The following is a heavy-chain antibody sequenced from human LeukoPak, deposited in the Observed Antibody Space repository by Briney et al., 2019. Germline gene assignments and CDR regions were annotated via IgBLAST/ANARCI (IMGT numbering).Heavy chain of an antibody. CDR2: ISSSGSTI. Sequence: GGSLGLSCAASGFTFSDYYMSWIRQAPGKGLECVSYISSSGSTIYYADSVKGRFTISRDNAKNSLYLQMNSLSAEDTAVYYCARGGIAMADPNYWGQGTLVTVSS. J-gene: IGHJ4*02. V-gene: IGHV3-11*04. CDR1: GFTFSDYY. D-gene: IGHD6-19*01. CDR3: ARGGIAMADPNY.